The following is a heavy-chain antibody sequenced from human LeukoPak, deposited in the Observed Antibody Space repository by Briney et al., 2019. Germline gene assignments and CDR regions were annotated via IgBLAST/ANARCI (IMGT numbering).Heavy chain of an antibody. Sequence: PGGSLRLSCAASGFPFSLYEMNWVRQAPVKGLEWVSYISGGGETRYYADSVKGRFTISRDNGKNSLYLQMNSLRAEDTSVYYCARDASGHDLPFDYWGQGTLVTVSS. V-gene: IGHV3-48*03. CDR1: GFPFSLYE. CDR3: ARDASGHDLPFDY. CDR2: ISGGGETR. D-gene: IGHD6-25*01. J-gene: IGHJ4*02.